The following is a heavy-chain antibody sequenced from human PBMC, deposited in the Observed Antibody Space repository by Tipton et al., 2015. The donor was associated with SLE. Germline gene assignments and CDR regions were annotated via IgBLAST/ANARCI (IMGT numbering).Heavy chain of an antibody. CDR3: ARAGLRKGPGIPEWFDP. Sequence: LRLSCTVSGDSISSHYWAWIRQSPGKGLEWIEYIYYTGNSNYNPSLKSRVSTSVDTSKNQFSLRLTSVTAADTAVYYCARAGLRKGPGIPEWFDPWGQGILVTVSS. J-gene: IGHJ5*02. CDR2: IYYTGNS. D-gene: IGHD3-3*01. CDR1: GDSISSHY. V-gene: IGHV4-59*11.